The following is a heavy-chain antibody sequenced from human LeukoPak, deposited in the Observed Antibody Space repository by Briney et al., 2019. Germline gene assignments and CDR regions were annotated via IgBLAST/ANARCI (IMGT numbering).Heavy chain of an antibody. D-gene: IGHD3-16*01. Sequence: GGALRLFCSASGFTFRSSEMNWVRQAPGKGLEWVSYISSSASTFYYADSVKGRFTISRDNAKNSLDLQMNSLRAEDTAVYYCARSKLGIRHDAFDIWAQGTMVTVSS. CDR1: GFTFRSSE. V-gene: IGHV3-48*03. J-gene: IGHJ3*02. CDR3: ARSKLGIRHDAFDI. CDR2: ISSSASTF.